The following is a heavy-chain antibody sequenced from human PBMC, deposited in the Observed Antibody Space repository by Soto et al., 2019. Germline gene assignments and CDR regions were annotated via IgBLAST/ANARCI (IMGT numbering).Heavy chain of an antibody. D-gene: IGHD3-10*01. J-gene: IGHJ6*02. V-gene: IGHV3-9*01. CDR3: AKDHYGSAIYGMDV. Sequence: EVQLVESGGGLVQPGRSLRLSCAASGFSFEDYAMHWVRQAPGKGLEWVSGIAWNSDIIGYADSVKGRFTISSDNRKNSMYLQMHSLRPEDTALYFCAKDHYGSAIYGMDVWDQGTTVTVSS. CDR1: GFSFEDYA. CDR2: IAWNSDII.